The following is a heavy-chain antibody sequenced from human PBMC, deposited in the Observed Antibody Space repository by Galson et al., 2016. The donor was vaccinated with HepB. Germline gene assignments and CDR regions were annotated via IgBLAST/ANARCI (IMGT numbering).Heavy chain of an antibody. V-gene: IGHV3-23*01. D-gene: IGHD3-16*02. CDR2: ISDSDSRT. Sequence: SLRLSCAASGLSFKKYGFSWVRQAPGKGLQWVAAISDSDSRTFYADSVKGRFTVSRDNSKNTLDLHMSSLRVEDTAMYYCAKYNAGVIGRFDNWGQGTLVTVSS. J-gene: IGHJ4*02. CDR3: AKYNAGVIGRFDN. CDR1: GLSFKKYG.